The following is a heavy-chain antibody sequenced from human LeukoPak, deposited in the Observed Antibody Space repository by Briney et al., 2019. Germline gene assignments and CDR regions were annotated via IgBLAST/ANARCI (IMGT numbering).Heavy chain of an antibody. CDR2: ISSSGSTF. CDR1: GFSFSSYE. J-gene: IGHJ4*02. V-gene: IGHV3-48*03. CDR3: AGTFQSSPFVFGQ. Sequence: PGGSLRLSCAASGFSFSSYEMNWVRQAPGKGLEWVSYISSSGSTFYYADSVKGRFTISRDKGKNSLYLQNNSLRAEDTAVYYCAGTFQSSPFVFGQWGQGTLVTVSS. D-gene: IGHD3-3*01.